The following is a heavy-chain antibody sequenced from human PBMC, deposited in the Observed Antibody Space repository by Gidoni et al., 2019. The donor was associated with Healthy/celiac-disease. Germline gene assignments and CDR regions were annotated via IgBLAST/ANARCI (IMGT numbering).Heavy chain of an antibody. CDR1: GGSFSGYY. Sequence: QVQLQQWGAGLLKPSETLSLTCAVYGGSFSGYYWSWIRQPPGKGLEWIGEINHSGSTNYNPSLKSRVTISVDTSKNQFSLKLSSVTAADTAVYYCARGRRIVGAREKTGDVYYYYMDVWGKGTTVTVSS. D-gene: IGHD1-26*01. J-gene: IGHJ6*03. CDR3: ARGRRIVGAREKTGDVYYYYMDV. V-gene: IGHV4-34*01. CDR2: INHSGST.